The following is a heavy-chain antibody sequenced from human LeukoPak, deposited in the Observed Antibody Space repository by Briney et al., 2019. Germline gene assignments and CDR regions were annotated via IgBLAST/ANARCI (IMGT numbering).Heavy chain of an antibody. CDR1: GYTFTSYY. D-gene: IGHD6-19*01. CDR3: ARAVAGHDAFDI. CDR2: INPSGGST. J-gene: IGHJ3*02. V-gene: IGHV1-46*01. Sequence: ASVKVSCTASGYTFTSYYMHWVRQAPGQGLEWMGIINPSGGSTSYAQKFQGRVTMTRDTSTSTVYMELSSLRSEDTAVYYCARAVAGHDAFDIWGQGTMVTVSS.